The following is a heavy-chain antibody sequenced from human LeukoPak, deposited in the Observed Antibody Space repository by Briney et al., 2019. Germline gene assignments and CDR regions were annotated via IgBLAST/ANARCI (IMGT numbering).Heavy chain of an antibody. CDR1: GGSFSGYY. J-gene: IGHJ5*02. D-gene: IGHD3-10*01. V-gene: IGHV4-34*01. Sequence: ASETLSLTCAVYGGSFSGYYWTWIRHPPGKGLEWIGEINHSGSTNYNPSLKSRVTISVDTSKNQFSLMLSSVAAADTAVYYCARAYGSGSGLDPWGQGTLVTVSS. CDR2: INHSGST. CDR3: ARAYGSGSGLDP.